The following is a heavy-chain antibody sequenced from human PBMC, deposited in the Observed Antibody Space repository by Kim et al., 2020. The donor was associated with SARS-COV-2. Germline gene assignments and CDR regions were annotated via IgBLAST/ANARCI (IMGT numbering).Heavy chain of an antibody. CDR3: ARGWLRSGFNY. CDR1: GDSVSINSAA. J-gene: IGHJ4*02. CDR2: TFYTSRWYS. V-gene: IGHV6-1*01. D-gene: IGHD5-12*01. Sequence: SQTLSLTCAISGDSVSINSAAWHWIRQSPSRGLEWLGRTFYTSRWYSDYAVSVKSRITINPDTSKNQFSLQLNSVTPEETAVYYCARGWLRSGFNYWGQGTLVTVSS.